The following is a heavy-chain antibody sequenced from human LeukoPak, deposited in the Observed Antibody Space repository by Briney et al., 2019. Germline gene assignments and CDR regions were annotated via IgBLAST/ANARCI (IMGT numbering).Heavy chain of an antibody. Sequence: GGSLRLSCAASGFTFSIYWMSWVRQAPGKGLEWVAFVRYDESTKFYADSVKGRFTISRDSSKTTLYLQMNSLRAEDTAVYYCAKDVPAAYFDYWGQGTLVTVSS. V-gene: IGHV3-30*02. CDR1: GFTFSIYW. J-gene: IGHJ4*02. D-gene: IGHD2-2*01. CDR3: AKDVPAAYFDY. CDR2: VRYDESTK.